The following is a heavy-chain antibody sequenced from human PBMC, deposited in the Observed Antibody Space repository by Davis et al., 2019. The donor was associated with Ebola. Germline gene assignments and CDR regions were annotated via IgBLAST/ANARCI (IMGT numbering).Heavy chain of an antibody. Sequence: MPSETLSLTCTVSAGSVSSGSYYWSWIRQPPGKGLEWLGYIYYSGSTNYNPSLKSRVTISVDTSKNQFSLKLSSVTAADTAVYYCAREMTTVTTGWFDPWGQGTLVTVSS. V-gene: IGHV4-61*01. CDR2: IYYSGST. D-gene: IGHD4-11*01. CDR1: AGSVSSGSYY. CDR3: AREMTTVTTGWFDP. J-gene: IGHJ5*02.